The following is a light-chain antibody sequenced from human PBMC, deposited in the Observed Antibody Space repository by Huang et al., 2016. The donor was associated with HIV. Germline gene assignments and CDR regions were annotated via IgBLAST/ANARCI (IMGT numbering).Light chain of an antibody. V-gene: IGKV4-1*01. CDR3: QQYYSSPQT. J-gene: IGKJ1*01. CDR2: CES. CDR1: QSVYSSSTSKDY. Sequence: DIIMTQSPDSLAVSLGERATLNCRSSQSVYSSSTSKDYMAWLQQKPRQPPRWLLFCESTREAGVPDRFSGSGSGTHFTLTIANLEAEDAAIYYCQQYYSSPQTFGQGTRVEVK.